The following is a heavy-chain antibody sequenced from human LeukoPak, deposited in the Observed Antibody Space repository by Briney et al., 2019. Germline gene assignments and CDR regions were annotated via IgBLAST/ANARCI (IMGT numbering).Heavy chain of an antibody. CDR3: ARVGCSSTSCYPENWFDP. J-gene: IGHJ5*02. D-gene: IGHD2-2*01. Sequence: ASVKVSCKASGGTFSSYAISWERQAPGQGLEWMGGIIPIFGTANYAQKFQGRVTITTDESTSTAYMELSSLRSEDTAVYCCARVGCSSTSCYPENWFDPWGQGTLVTVSS. CDR2: IIPIFGTA. CDR1: GGTFSSYA. V-gene: IGHV1-69*05.